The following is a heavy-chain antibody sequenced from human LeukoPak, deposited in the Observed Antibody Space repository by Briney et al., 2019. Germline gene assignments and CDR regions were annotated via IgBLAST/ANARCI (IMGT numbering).Heavy chain of an antibody. D-gene: IGHD4-17*01. V-gene: IGHV3-23*01. CDR1: GFTFSSYA. CDR2: ISGSGGST. J-gene: IGHJ4*02. Sequence: GGSLRLSCAASGFTFSSYAMSWVRQAPGKGLEWVSAISGSGGSTYYADSVKGRFTISRDNSKNTLYLQMNSLRAEDTAVYYRAKDQYGDYYFDYWGQGTLVTVSS. CDR3: AKDQYGDYYFDY.